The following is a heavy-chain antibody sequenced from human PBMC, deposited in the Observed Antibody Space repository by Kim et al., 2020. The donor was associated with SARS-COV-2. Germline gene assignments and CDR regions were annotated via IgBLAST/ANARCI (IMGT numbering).Heavy chain of an antibody. J-gene: IGHJ4*02. CDR3: ARLPRVLGYFDY. D-gene: IGHD3-10*01. V-gene: IGHV4-59*08. Sequence: NHNPSLKSRVTISVDTSKNQFSLKLSSVTAADTAVYYCARLPRVLGYFDYWGQGTLVTVSS.